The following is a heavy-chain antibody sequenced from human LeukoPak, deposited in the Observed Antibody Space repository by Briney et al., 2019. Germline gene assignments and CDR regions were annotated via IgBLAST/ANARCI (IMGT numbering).Heavy chain of an antibody. CDR1: GGSISSGGYS. V-gene: IGHV4-30-2*01. CDR3: ASVNYYGSGSYYPVFDH. J-gene: IGHJ5*02. Sequence: SETLSLTCAVSGGSISSGGYSWSWIRQPPGKGLEWIGYIYHSGNTYYNPSLKSRVTISVDRSKNQFSLKLSSVTAADTAVYYCASVNYYGSGSYYPVFDHWGQGTLVTVSS. CDR2: IYHSGNT. D-gene: IGHD3-10*01.